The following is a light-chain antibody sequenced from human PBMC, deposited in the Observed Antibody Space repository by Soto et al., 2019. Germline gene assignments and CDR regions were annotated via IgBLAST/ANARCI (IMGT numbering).Light chain of an antibody. CDR3: ATWDDSLNGVV. Sequence: QSVLTQPPPASGTPGQRVTISCSGSSFNVGGNTVNWYQQVTGTAPKFLINSNNQRPSGVPDRFSGSKSGTSASLAISGLQSEDEADYYCATWDDSLNGVVFGGGTKVTVL. CDR2: SNN. J-gene: IGLJ2*01. CDR1: SFNVGGNT. V-gene: IGLV1-44*01.